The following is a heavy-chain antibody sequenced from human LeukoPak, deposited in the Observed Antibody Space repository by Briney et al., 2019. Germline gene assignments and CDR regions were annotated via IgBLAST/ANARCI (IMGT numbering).Heavy chain of an antibody. CDR2: IYYSGST. Sequence: KTSETLSLTCTASGGSISSYYWSWIRQPPGKGLEWIGYIYYSGSTNYNPSLKSRVTISVDTSKNQFSLKLSSVTAADTAVYYCARLSSSSRYYYYGMDVWGQGTTVTVSS. CDR3: ARLSSSSRYYYYGMDV. CDR1: GGSISSYY. V-gene: IGHV4-59*08. D-gene: IGHD6-6*01. J-gene: IGHJ6*02.